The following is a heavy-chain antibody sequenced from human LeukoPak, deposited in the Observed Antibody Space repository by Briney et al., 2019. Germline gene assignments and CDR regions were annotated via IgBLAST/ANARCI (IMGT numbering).Heavy chain of an antibody. CDR2: ISYDGSNK. D-gene: IGHD3-3*01. CDR1: GFTFSNAW. J-gene: IGHJ4*02. CDR3: AKSYYDFWSGYYTIWDY. Sequence: PGGSLRLSCAASGFTFSNAWMSWVRQAPGKGLEWVAVISYDGSNKYYADSVKGRFSISRDNSKNTLYLQMNSLRDEGTAVYYCAKSYYDFWSGYYTIWDYWGQGTLVTVSS. V-gene: IGHV3-30*18.